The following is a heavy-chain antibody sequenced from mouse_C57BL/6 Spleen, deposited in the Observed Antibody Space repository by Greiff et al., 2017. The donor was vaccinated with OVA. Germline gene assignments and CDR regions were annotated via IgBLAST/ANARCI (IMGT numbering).Heavy chain of an antibody. D-gene: IGHD2-4*01. J-gene: IGHJ2*01. CDR1: GYTFTSYW. Sequence: QVQLQQPGAELVKPGASVKVSCKASGYTFTSYWMHWVKQRPGQGLEWIGRIHPSDSDTNYNQKFKGKATLTVDKSSSTAYMQLSSLTSADSAVYYCAKGDYDVGGFDCWGQGTTLTVSS. CDR3: AKGDYDVGGFDC. V-gene: IGHV1-74*01. CDR2: IHPSDSDT.